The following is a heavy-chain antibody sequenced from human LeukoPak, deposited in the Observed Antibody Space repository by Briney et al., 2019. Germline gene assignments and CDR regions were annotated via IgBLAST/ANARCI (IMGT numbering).Heavy chain of an antibody. J-gene: IGHJ2*01. CDR2: IYDSGST. CDR1: GGSVSSYY. CDR3: ARNFANWYFDL. V-gene: IGHV4-59*02. Sequence: SETLSLTCTVSGGSVSSYYWSWIRQPPGKGLEWIGYIYDSGSTKYNPSPKSRVAISVDTSKNQFSLKLISVTAADTAVYYCARNFANWYFDLWGRGTLVTVSS.